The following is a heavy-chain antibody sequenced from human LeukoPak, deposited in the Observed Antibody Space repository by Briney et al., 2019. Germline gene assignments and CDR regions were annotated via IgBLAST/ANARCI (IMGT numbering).Heavy chain of an antibody. J-gene: IGHJ4*02. CDR2: IVQDGSQK. Sequence: SGGSRRLSCAASGLTCSRHWSSWGRQAPGKGLEWVANIVQDGSQKYYVDSVKGRFTISRDNGKNSLYLQMNSLRAEDTAVYYCARNEKWARDLWGQGTLVTVPS. D-gene: IGHD1-26*01. V-gene: IGHV3-7*03. CDR1: GLTCSRHW. CDR3: ARNEKWARDL.